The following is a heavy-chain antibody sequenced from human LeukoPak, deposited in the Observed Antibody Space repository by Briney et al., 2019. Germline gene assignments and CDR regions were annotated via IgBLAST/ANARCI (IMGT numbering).Heavy chain of an antibody. J-gene: IGHJ4*02. CDR1: GFSFSSYG. Sequence: PGGSLRLSCAASGFSFSSYGMTWVRQAPGKGLEWVSSISGSGGEIHYADSVKGRFTISRDNSKDTLYLQVDSLRAEDTAVYYCVRSRIEVAGTGGFDYWGQGTLVTVSS. CDR3: VRSRIEVAGTGGFDY. V-gene: IGHV3-23*01. D-gene: IGHD6-19*01. CDR2: ISGSGGEI.